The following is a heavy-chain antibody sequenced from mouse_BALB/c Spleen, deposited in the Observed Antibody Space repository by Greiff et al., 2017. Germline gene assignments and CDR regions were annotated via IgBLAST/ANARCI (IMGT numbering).Heavy chain of an antibody. D-gene: IGHD3-1*01. V-gene: IGHV1-87*01. CDR3: ARASSGFDY. CDR1: GYTFTSYW. CDR2: IYPGDGDT. Sequence: VQGVESGAELARPGASVKLSCKASGYTFTSYWMQWVKQRPGQGLEWIGAIYPGDGDTRYTQKFKGKATLTADKSSSTAYMQLSSLASEDSAVYYCARASSGFDYWGQGTTLTVSS. J-gene: IGHJ2*01.